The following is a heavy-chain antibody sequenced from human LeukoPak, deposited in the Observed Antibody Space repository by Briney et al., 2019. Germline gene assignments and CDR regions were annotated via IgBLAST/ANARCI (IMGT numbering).Heavy chain of an antibody. CDR2: IYYSGST. CDR1: GGSISSYY. D-gene: IGHD2-21*01. V-gene: IGHV4-59*08. J-gene: IGHJ6*02. Sequence: SETLSLTCTVSGGSISSYYWSWIRQPPGKGLEWIGYIYYSGSTNYNPSLKGRVTISVDTSKNQFSLKLSSVTAADTAVYYCARHLFLPLDGMDVWGQGTTVTVSS. CDR3: ARHLFLPLDGMDV.